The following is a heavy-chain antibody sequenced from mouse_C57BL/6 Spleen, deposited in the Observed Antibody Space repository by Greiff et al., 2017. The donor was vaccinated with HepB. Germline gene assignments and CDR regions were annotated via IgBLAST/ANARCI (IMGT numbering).Heavy chain of an antibody. J-gene: IGHJ4*01. CDR3: ARGNYGNYAYAMDY. V-gene: IGHV1-82*01. CDR2: IYPGDGDT. Sequence: QVQLKESGPELVKPGASVKISCKASGYAFSSSWMNWVKQRPGKGLEWIGRIYPGDGDTNYNGKFKGKATLTADKSSSTAYMQLSSLTSEDSAVYFCARGNYGNYAYAMDYWGQGTSVTVSS. CDR1: GYAFSSSW. D-gene: IGHD2-1*01.